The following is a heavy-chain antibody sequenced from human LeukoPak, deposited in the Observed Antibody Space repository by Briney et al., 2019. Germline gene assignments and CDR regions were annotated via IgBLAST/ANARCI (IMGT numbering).Heavy chain of an antibody. CDR1: GFTFSSYS. J-gene: IGHJ4*02. CDR2: ISSSGSTI. D-gene: IGHD1-26*01. CDR3: AKDFVGPDDY. V-gene: IGHV3-48*02. Sequence: SGGSLRLSCAASGFTFSSYSMNWVRQAPGKGLEWVSYISSSGSTIYYADSVKGRLTISRDNAKNSLYLQLSSLRDEDTAVYYCAKDFVGPDDYWGQGTLVTVSS.